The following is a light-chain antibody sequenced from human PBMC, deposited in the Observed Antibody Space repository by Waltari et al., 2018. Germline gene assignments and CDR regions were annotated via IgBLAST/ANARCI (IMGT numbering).Light chain of an antibody. J-gene: IGLJ3*02. V-gene: IGLV2-14*03. CDR2: DVT. CDR3: TSQALDGVVL. Sequence: QSALTQPASLSGSPGQAITISCTGIGSAIDHSDFFSWYQHQPGKAPRVIIYDVTNRPSGISHRFSASKSANTASLTISGLQPEDEGDYYCTSQALDGVVLFGGGTQVTV. CDR1: GSAIDHSDF.